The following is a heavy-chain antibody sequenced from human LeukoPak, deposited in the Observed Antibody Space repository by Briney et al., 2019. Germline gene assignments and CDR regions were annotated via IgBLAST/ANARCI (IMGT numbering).Heavy chain of an antibody. CDR3: ARNNKGAFDI. CDR2: IKSDGSED. Sequence: PGGSLRLSCAASGFTFSSHWMSWVRQAPGKGLEWVANIKSDGSEDFYVGSVKGRFTISKYGAKTSLYLQMNSLRVEDTAFYYCARNNKGAFDIWGQGTRVTVSS. D-gene: IGHD1/OR15-1a*01. CDR1: GFTFSSHW. J-gene: IGHJ3*02. V-gene: IGHV3-7*04.